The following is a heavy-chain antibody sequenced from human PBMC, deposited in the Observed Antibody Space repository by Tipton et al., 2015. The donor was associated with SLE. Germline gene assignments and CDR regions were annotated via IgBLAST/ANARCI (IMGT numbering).Heavy chain of an antibody. D-gene: IGHD3-22*01. CDR3: AKESHDSTGYYPMNFDY. Sequence: SLRLSCPASGFTFSVYAMSWVRQAPGKGLEWVSTISGSGAYTYYADSVKGRFTISRDNSKNTLFLQMNSLRAEDTAVYYCAKESHDSTGYYPMNFDYWGQGTLVTVSS. CDR1: GFTFSVYA. J-gene: IGHJ4*02. V-gene: IGHV3-23*01. CDR2: ISGSGAYT.